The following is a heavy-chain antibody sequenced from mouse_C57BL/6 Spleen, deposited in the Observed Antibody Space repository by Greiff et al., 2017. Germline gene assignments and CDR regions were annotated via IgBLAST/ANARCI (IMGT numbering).Heavy chain of an antibody. Sequence: VQLQQSGTELVKPGASVKLSCKASGYTFTSYWMHWVKQRPGQGLEWIGNINPSNGGTNYNEKFKSKATLTVDKSSSTAYMQLSSLTSEDSAVYYCARGRDDGYYEYFDVWGTGTTVTVSS. CDR1: GYTFTSYW. CDR3: ARGRDDGYYEYFDV. J-gene: IGHJ1*03. V-gene: IGHV1-53*01. CDR2: INPSNGGT. D-gene: IGHD2-3*01.